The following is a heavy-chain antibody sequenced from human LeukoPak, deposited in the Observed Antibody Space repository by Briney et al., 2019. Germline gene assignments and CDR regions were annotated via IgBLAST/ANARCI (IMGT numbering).Heavy chain of an antibody. J-gene: IGHJ6*03. CDR2: IYSNGIT. CDR1: GGSISSYY. CDR3: ASSPNFYYYYMGV. V-gene: IGHV4-4*07. Sequence: SETLSLTCTVSGGSISSYYWSWIRQPAGKGLEWIGRIYSNGITNYNPSLKSRVTMSVDTSKKEFSLKLSSVTAADTAVYYCASSPNFYYYYMGVWGKWTTVTVSS.